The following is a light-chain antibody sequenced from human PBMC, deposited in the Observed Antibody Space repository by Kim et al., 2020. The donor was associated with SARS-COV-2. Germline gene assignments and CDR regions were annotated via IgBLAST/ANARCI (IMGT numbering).Light chain of an antibody. CDR1: QTVTSNY. CDR2: GAS. CDR3: QQYGSSPAT. Sequence: SPGERATRSCRASQTVTSNYVAWYQQKPGQAPRLLIYGASNRATGIPDRFSGSGSGTDFTLTISRLEPEDFAVYYCQQYGSSPATFGQGTKVEIK. J-gene: IGKJ1*01. V-gene: IGKV3-20*01.